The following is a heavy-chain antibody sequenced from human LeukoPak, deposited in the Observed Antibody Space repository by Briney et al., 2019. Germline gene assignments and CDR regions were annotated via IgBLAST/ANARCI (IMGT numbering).Heavy chain of an antibody. CDR2: IKQDGSEK. V-gene: IGHV3-7*01. D-gene: IGHD1-26*01. CDR1: GFTFSRYW. J-gene: IGHJ5*01. CDR3: ARLIVGAIDS. Sequence: PGGSLRLSCAASGFTFSRYWMSWVRQAPGKGLEWVANIKQDGSEKYYVDSVKGRFTISRDNAKNSLYLQMNSLRAEDTAVYYCARLIVGAIDSWGHGPLVTVSS.